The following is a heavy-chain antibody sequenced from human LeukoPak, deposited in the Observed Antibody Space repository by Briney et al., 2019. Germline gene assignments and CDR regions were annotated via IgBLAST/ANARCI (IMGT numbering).Heavy chain of an antibody. CDR1: GFTFDDYS. J-gene: IGHJ4*02. D-gene: IGHD2/OR15-2a*01. Sequence: GGSLRLSCAASGFTFDDYSMHWVRQAPGKGLEWVSLISWDGGSTYYADSVKGRFTISRDNSKNSLYLQMNSLRTEDTALYYCANDGKNYYENWGQGTLVTVSS. CDR2: ISWDGGST. V-gene: IGHV3-43*01. CDR3: ANDGKNYYEN.